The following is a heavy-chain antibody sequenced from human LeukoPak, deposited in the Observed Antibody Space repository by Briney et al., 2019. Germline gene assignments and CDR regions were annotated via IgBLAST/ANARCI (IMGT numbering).Heavy chain of an antibody. Sequence: SGTLSLTCTVSGDSISSASFYWGWIRQPPGKGLEWIGRVYYTGGTYYNPFLNSRVTISVDPSQNQFSLKLTSATVADTALYYCARGGAGYSDSSGYYKRTTHFDHWGQGTLVPVS. J-gene: IGHJ4*02. CDR1: GDSISSASFY. CDR3: ARGGAGYSDSSGYYKRTTHFDH. D-gene: IGHD3-22*01. V-gene: IGHV4-39*01. CDR2: VYYTGGT.